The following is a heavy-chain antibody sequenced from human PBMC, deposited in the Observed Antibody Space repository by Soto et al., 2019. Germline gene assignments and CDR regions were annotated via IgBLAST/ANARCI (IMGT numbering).Heavy chain of an antibody. V-gene: IGHV6-1*01. Sequence: PSQTFALTCAISGDSVSSNSAAWNWIRQYPSRGLEWLGRTYYRSKWYNDYEVSVKSRITINPDTSKNQFYLKLNSVTPEDTAVYYCARDPDYGSGSFHYYYYYGMDVWGQGTTVTVSS. D-gene: IGHD3-10*01. CDR2: TYYRSKWYN. CDR1: GDSVSSNSAA. J-gene: IGHJ6*02. CDR3: ARDPDYGSGSFHYYYYYGMDV.